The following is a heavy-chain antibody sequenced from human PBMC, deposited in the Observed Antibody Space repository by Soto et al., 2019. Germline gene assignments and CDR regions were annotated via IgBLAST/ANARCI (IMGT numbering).Heavy chain of an antibody. Sequence: SEALSVTCTVSGSSISRSSYYWGWIRQPPGKGLEWIGGIYYSGSTYYNPSLKSRVTISVDTSKDQFSLKLSSVTAADTAVYYCARSVIYYYGMDVWGQGTTVT. CDR1: GSSISRSSYY. CDR3: ARSVIYYYGMDV. CDR2: IYYSGST. V-gene: IGHV4-39*01. D-gene: IGHD3-16*02. J-gene: IGHJ6*02.